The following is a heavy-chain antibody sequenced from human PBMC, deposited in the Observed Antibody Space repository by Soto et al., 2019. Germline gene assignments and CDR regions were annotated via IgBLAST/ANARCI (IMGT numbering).Heavy chain of an antibody. CDR3: ARQLRLGELSLNYFDY. CDR1: GGSISSYY. Sequence: SETLSLTCTVSGGSISSYYWSWIRQPPGKGLEWIGYIYYSGSTNYNPSLKSRVTISVDTSKNQFSLKLSSVTAADTAVYYCARQLRLGELSLNYFDYWGQGTLVTV. V-gene: IGHV4-59*01. J-gene: IGHJ4*02. CDR2: IYYSGST. D-gene: IGHD3-16*02.